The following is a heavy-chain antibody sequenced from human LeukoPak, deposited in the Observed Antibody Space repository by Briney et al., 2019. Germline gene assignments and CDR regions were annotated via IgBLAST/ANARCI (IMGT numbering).Heavy chain of an antibody. J-gene: IGHJ6*02. D-gene: IGHD3-22*01. CDR1: GYTFTSYD. CDR2: MNPNSGNT. CDR3: ARDGSGYYFYYYYYGMDV. Sequence: ASVKVSCKASGYTFTSYDINWVRQATGQGLEWVGSMNPNSGNTGYAQKFQGRVTMTRNTSISTAYMELSSLRSEDTAVYYCARDGSGYYFYYYYYGMDVWGQGTTVTVSS. V-gene: IGHV1-8*01.